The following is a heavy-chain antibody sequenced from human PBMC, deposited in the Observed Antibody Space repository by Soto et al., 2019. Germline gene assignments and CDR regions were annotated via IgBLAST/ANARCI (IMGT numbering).Heavy chain of an antibody. CDR1: GGSISSGDYY. CDR3: ARVSTQQRWFDP. CDR2: IYYSGNT. Sequence: SETLSLTCTVSGGSISSGDYYWSWNRQPPGKGLEWIGYIYYSGNTYYNPSLKSRVTISVDTSKNQFSLKLSSVTAADTAVYSCARVSTQQRWFDPWGQGTLVTVSS. J-gene: IGHJ5*02. D-gene: IGHD1-1*01. V-gene: IGHV4-30-4*01.